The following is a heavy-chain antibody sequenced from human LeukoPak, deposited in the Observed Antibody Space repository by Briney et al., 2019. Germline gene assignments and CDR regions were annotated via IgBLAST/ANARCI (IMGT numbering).Heavy chain of an antibody. Sequence: GGSLRLSCAASGFTFSAYNMNWVRQAPGKGLEWVSSIHITSDWVYYADSVKGRFTISRDNAKNSLYLQMNSLRAEDTAVYYCASSSQEHDYWGQGTLVTVSS. CDR3: ASSSQEHDY. V-gene: IGHV3-21*01. CDR2: IHITSDWV. J-gene: IGHJ4*02. D-gene: IGHD6-13*01. CDR1: GFTFSAYN.